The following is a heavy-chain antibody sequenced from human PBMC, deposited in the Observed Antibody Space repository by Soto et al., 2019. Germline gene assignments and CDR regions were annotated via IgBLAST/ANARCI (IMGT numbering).Heavy chain of an antibody. CDR2: IVVGSGNT. CDR3: AAFLFGRWELLGY. J-gene: IGHJ4*02. CDR1: GFTFTSSA. Sequence: QMQLVQSGPEVKKPGTSVKVSCKASGFTFTSSAMQWVRQARGQRLEWIGWIVVGSGNTNYAQKFQERVTITRDMSTSTDYMELSSLRSGDTAVYYSAAFLFGRWELLGYWGQGTLVTVSS. D-gene: IGHD1-26*01. V-gene: IGHV1-58*02.